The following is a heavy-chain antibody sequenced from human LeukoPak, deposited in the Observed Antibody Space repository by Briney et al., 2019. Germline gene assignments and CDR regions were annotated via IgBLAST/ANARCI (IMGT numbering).Heavy chain of an antibody. CDR1: GYTFTSYY. V-gene: IGHV1-46*01. J-gene: IGHJ6*02. Sequence: ATVKVSCKASGYTFTSYYMHWVRQAPGQGLEWMGIINPSGGSTSYAQKFQGRVTMTRDTSTSTVYMELSSLRSEDTAVYYCARGFEKYDILTGYYYYGMDVWGQGTTVTVSS. CDR3: ARGFEKYDILTGYYYYGMDV. CDR2: INPSGGST. D-gene: IGHD3-9*01.